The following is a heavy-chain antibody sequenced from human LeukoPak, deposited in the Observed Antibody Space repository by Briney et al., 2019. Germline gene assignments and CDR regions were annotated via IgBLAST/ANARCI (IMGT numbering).Heavy chain of an antibody. CDR3: ARGSFYYGSGSGVWFDP. D-gene: IGHD3-10*01. Sequence: SETLSLTCTVSGYSISSGYYWGWIRQPPGKGLEWIGNIHHSGTTYNNPSLKSRVTISVDTSKNAFSLKLTSVTAADTAVYYCARGSFYYGSGSGVWFDPWGQGTLVTVSS. J-gene: IGHJ5*02. CDR2: IHHSGTT. V-gene: IGHV4-38-2*02. CDR1: GYSISSGYY.